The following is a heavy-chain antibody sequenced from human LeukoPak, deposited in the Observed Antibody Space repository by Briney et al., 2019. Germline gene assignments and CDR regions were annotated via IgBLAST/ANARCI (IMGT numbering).Heavy chain of an antibody. CDR1: GLTFGDAW. CDR3: ASTPVYSGYDWGWFSDYYMDV. J-gene: IGHJ6*03. CDR2: INHSGSP. V-gene: IGHV4-34*01. D-gene: IGHD5-12*01. Sequence: LSCAASGLTFGDAWMSWVRQPPGKGLEWIGEINHSGSPNYNPSLKSRVTISVDPSKNQFSLRLTSVTAADMAVYYCASTPVYSGYDWGWFSDYYMDVWGKGTTVTVSS.